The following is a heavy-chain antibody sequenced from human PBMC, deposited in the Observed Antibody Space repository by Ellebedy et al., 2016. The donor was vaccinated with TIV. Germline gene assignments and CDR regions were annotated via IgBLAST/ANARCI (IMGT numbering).Heavy chain of an antibody. D-gene: IGHD2-2*01. J-gene: IGHJ4*02. V-gene: IGHV3-23*05. Sequence: GESLKISCTTSGFTFSSFSMSWVRQAPGKGLEWVSGILQSSYAYYSDSVKGRFIISRDNSRSSVYLQMNSLRAEDTSVYYCAKDPAYQMLLGYWGQGTLVTVSS. CDR1: GFTFSSFS. CDR2: ILQSSYA. CDR3: AKDPAYQMLLGY.